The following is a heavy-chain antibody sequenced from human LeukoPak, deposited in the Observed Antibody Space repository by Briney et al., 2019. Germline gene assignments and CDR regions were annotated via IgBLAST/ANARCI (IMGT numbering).Heavy chain of an antibody. CDR3: ATSPAADDAFDI. D-gene: IGHD2-2*01. CDR1: GYTFTSYG. Sequence: ASVKVTCKASGYTFTSYGISWVRQAPGQGLEWMGWISAYNGNTNYAQKLQGRVTMTTDTSTSTAYMELSSLRSEDTAVYYCATSPAADDAFDIWGQGTMVTVSS. CDR2: ISAYNGNT. J-gene: IGHJ3*02. V-gene: IGHV1-18*01.